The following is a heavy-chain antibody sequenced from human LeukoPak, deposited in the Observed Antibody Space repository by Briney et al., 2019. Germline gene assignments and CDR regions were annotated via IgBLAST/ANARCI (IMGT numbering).Heavy chain of an antibody. Sequence: GASVKVSCKASGYTFTSYDINWVRQATGQGLEWMGWQNPNSGNTGYAQKFQGRVTMTRNTSVSTAYMELSSLRSEDTAVYYCAREGLEYSSSWYPYMDVWGKGTTVTVS. CDR3: AREGLEYSSSWYPYMDV. CDR1: GYTFTSYD. V-gene: IGHV1-8*01. D-gene: IGHD6-13*01. CDR2: QNPNSGNT. J-gene: IGHJ6*03.